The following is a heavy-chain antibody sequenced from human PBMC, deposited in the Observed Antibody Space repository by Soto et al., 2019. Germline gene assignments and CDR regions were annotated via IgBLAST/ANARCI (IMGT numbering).Heavy chain of an antibody. V-gene: IGHV4-34*01. CDR3: ARKYYYDSSGDSPFDY. J-gene: IGHJ4*02. CDR1: GGSFSGYY. D-gene: IGHD3-22*01. CDR2: INHSGST. Sequence: SETLSLTCAVYGGSFSGYYWCWIRQPPGKGLEWIGEINHSGSTNYNPSLKSRVTISVDTSKNQFSLKLSSVTAADTAVYYCARKYYYDSSGDSPFDYWGQGTLVTVSS.